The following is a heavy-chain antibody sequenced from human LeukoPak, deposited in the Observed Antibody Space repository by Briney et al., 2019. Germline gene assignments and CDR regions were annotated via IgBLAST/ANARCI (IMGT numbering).Heavy chain of an antibody. D-gene: IGHD1-14*01. V-gene: IGHV4-39*07. J-gene: IGHJ4*02. Sequence: PSETLSLTCAVSGGSISSSNYYWGWIRQPPGKGLEWIGEINHSGSTNYNPSLKSRVTISVDTSKNQFSLKLSSVTAADTAVYYCACPSGNHLYSFDYWGQGTLVTVSS. CDR2: INHSGST. CDR3: ACPSGNHLYSFDY. CDR1: GGSISSSNYY.